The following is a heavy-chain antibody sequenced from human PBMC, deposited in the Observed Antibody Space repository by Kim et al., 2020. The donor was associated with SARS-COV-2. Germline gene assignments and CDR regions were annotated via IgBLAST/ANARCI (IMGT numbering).Heavy chain of an antibody. D-gene: IGHD6-13*01. V-gene: IGHV3-20*04. Sequence: GGSLRLSCAASGFTFDDYGMSWVRQAPGKGLEWVSGINWNGGSTGYADSVKGRFTISRDNAKNSLYLQMNSLRAEDTALYYCAREGEQQLVDGALDYYYYYMDVWGKGTTVTVSS. CDR2: INWNGGST. CDR3: AREGEQQLVDGALDYYYYYMDV. J-gene: IGHJ6*03. CDR1: GFTFDDYG.